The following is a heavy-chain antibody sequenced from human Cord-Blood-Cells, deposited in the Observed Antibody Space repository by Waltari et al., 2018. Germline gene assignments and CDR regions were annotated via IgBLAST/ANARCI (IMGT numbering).Heavy chain of an antibody. Sequence: QVQLQQWGAGLLKPSETLSLTCAVYGGSFSGYYWSWIRQPPGKGLEWIGEINHSGSTNYTPSLKSRVTISVDTSKNQFSLKLSSVTAADTAVYYGARGRSPVFDWWAFDIWGQGTMVTVSS. CDR3: ARGRSPVFDWWAFDI. J-gene: IGHJ3*02. V-gene: IGHV4-34*01. CDR2: INHSGST. CDR1: GGSFSGYY. D-gene: IGHD3-9*01.